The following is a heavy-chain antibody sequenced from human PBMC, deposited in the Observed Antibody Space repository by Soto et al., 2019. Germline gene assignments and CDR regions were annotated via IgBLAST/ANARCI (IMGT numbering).Heavy chain of an antibody. CDR3: GRVPLDGNYANGVDV. Sequence: EVQLVESGGGLVQPGGSLRLSCAASGFNFNTYWMYWVRQAPGRGLEWVANIDTDGRRKNYVDSVKGRFIISRDNAKNSLLLQMNRLRAEDTAVYYCGRVPLDGNYANGVDVWGQGTTGTVS. CDR2: IDTDGRRK. CDR1: GFNFNTYW. V-gene: IGHV3-7*03. J-gene: IGHJ6*02. D-gene: IGHD4-17*01.